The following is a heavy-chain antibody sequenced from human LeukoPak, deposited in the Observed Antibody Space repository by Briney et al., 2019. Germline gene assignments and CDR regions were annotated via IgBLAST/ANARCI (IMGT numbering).Heavy chain of an antibody. D-gene: IGHD3-22*01. Sequence: ASVKVSCKASGYTFTGYYMHWLRKAPGQGLEWMVWTNPNSGGTNYAQKVQGRVTMTRDTSISTAYMELSRLRSDDTAVYYCARDTTYYYDSSGYPYDAFDIWGQGTMVTVSS. V-gene: IGHV1-2*02. J-gene: IGHJ3*02. CDR2: TNPNSGGT. CDR1: GYTFTGYY. CDR3: ARDTTYYYDSSGYPYDAFDI.